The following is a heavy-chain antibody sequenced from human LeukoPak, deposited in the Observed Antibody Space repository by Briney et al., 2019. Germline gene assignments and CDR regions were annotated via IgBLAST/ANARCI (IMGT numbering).Heavy chain of an antibody. Sequence: SETLSLTCTVSGGSVSSYYWSWIRQPPGKGLEWTGYIYYGGSTNYNPSLKSRVTISVDTSKNQFSLKLSSVTAADTAVYYCARVGYSGYDFDYWGQGTLVTVSS. CDR2: IYYGGST. CDR3: ARVGYSGYDFDY. J-gene: IGHJ4*02. V-gene: IGHV4-59*02. CDR1: GGSVSSYY. D-gene: IGHD5-12*01.